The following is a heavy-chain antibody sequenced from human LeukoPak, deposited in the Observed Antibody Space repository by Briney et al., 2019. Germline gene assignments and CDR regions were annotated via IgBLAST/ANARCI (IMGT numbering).Heavy chain of an antibody. J-gene: IGHJ4*02. D-gene: IGHD1-1*01. Sequence: QSGGSLRLSCTASGFTFGDYAVSWVRQAPGKGLEWVGFIRSKAYGGTTEYAASVKGRFTISRDDSKSIAYLQMNSLKTEDTAVYYCTRVVDNWNVNFDYWGQGTLVTVSS. CDR1: GFTFGDYA. V-gene: IGHV3-49*04. CDR2: IRSKAYGGTT. CDR3: TRVVDNWNVNFDY.